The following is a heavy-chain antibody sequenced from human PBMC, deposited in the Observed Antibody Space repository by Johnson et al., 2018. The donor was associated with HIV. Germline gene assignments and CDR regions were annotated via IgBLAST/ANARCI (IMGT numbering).Heavy chain of an antibody. V-gene: IGHV3-30*02. Sequence: QMQLVESGGGVVQPGGSLRLSCAASGFTFSSYGMHWVRQAPGKGLEWVAFIHYDGNNKYYADSVKGRFTISRDNSKNTLYLQMNSLRVEDTAVYYCARLFTRDDAFDMWGQGTTVTVYS. CDR2: IHYDGNNK. CDR1: GFTFSSYG. J-gene: IGHJ3*02. CDR3: ARLFTRDDAFDM.